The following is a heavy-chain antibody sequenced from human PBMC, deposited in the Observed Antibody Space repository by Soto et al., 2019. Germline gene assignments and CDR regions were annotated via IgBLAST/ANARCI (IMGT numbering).Heavy chain of an antibody. J-gene: IGHJ3*02. CDR1: GGTFSSYT. D-gene: IGHD2-2*01. CDR3: ATYCSSTSCIRQSVISSAFDI. CDR2: IIPILGIA. V-gene: IGHV1-69*02. Sequence: QVQLVQSGAEVKKPGSSVKVSCKASGGTFSSYTISWVRQAPGQGLEWMGRIIPILGIANYAQKFQGRVTITADKSTSTAYMELSSLRSEDTAVYYCATYCSSTSCIRQSVISSAFDIWGQGTMVTVSS.